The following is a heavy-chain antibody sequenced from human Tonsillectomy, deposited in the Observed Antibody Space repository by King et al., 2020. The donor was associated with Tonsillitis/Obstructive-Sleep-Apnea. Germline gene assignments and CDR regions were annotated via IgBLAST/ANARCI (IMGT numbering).Heavy chain of an antibody. D-gene: IGHD3/OR15-3a*01. J-gene: IGHJ4*02. CDR1: GGSFSGYY. V-gene: IGHV4-34*01. CDR3: AIGSVEQDWVFDY. CDR2: IDHSGST. Sequence: VQLPQWGAGLLKPSETLSLTCGVYGGSFSGYYWSWIRQTPGKGLEWIGEIDHSGSTNNNPSIKSRVSITVDTSKKQFSLNLKSVTAADTAVYYCAIGSVEQDWVFDYWGQGTLVIVSS.